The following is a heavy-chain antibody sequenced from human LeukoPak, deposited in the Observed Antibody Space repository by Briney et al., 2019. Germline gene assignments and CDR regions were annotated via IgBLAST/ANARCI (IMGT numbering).Heavy chain of an antibody. V-gene: IGHV3-43D*03. CDR2: ITWDGGST. CDR3: TKGQVMINDYFDY. Sequence: PGGSLRLSCAASGFTFNDCAMHWVRQAPGKGLEWVSLITWDGGSTYYADSVKGRFTISRDNSKNSLYLQMNSLRAEDTALYYCTKGQVMINDYFDYWGQGTLVTVSS. J-gene: IGHJ4*02. D-gene: IGHD3-16*01. CDR1: GFTFNDCA.